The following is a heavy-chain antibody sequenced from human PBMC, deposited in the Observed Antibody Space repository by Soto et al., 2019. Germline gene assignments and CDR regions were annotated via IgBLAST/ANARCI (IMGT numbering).Heavy chain of an antibody. CDR2: IYPGDSDT. J-gene: IGHJ6*04. CDR3: ASVGRPYYYAMDV. V-gene: IGHV5-51*01. CDR1: GYSFTSYW. Sequence: VESLKISCKGSGYSFTSYWIGWVRQMPGKGLEWMGIIYPGDSDTRYSPSFQGQVTISADKSISTAYLQRSSLKASDTAMYYCASVGRPYYYAMDVCGKWSTVTLSS.